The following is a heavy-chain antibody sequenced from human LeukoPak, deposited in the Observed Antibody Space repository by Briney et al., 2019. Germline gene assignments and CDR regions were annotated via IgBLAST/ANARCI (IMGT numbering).Heavy chain of an antibody. J-gene: IGHJ4*02. Sequence: SETLSLTCTVSGGSISSYYWSWIRQPPGKGLEWIGRFYASGTTNTSPSLKSRVTMSVDTSKNQFSLKLRSVTAADTAVYYCAKDSSTWGNLAGHFDSWGQGTLVTVSS. CDR1: GGSISSYY. CDR2: FYASGTT. D-gene: IGHD6-13*01. CDR3: AKDSSTWGNLAGHFDS. V-gene: IGHV4-4*07.